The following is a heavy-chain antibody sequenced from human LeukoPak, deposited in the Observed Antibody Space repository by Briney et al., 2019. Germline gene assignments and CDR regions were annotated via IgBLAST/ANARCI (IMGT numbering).Heavy chain of an antibody. CDR1: GFTFSSYS. CDR3: LGSTRRRFYFYRDV. Sequence: GGSLRLSCAASGFTFSSYSMNWVRQAPGKGLEWVSSISSSSSYIYYADSVKGRFTISRDNAKNLLYLQMNSPRAEDTASYYCLGSTRRRFYFYRDVWGKGTTVSVSS. CDR2: ISSSSSYI. J-gene: IGHJ6*03. V-gene: IGHV3-21*01. D-gene: IGHD2-2*01.